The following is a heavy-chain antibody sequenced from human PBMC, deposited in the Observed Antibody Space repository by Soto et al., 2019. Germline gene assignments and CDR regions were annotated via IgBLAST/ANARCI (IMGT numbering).Heavy chain of an antibody. CDR2: ISGSGGRT. D-gene: IGHD2-2*01. Sequence: GGSLRLSCETSEFTFSSYAMSWVRQPPGKGLEWVSAISGSGGRTYYADSVKGRFTISRDNSKNTLYLQMNSRRAEDTAVYYCATSSISTVHYYYGMDVWGQGTTVTVSS. CDR1: EFTFSSYA. J-gene: IGHJ6*02. V-gene: IGHV3-23*01. CDR3: ATSSISTVHYYYGMDV.